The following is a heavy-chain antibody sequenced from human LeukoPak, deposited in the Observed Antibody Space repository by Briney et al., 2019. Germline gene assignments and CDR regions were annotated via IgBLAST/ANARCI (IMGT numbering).Heavy chain of an antibody. CDR2: IKQDGSEK. Sequence: GGSLRLSCAASGFTFSSYWMSWVRQAPGKGLEWVANIKQDGSEKYYVDSVKGRFTISGDNAKNSLYLQMNSLRAEDTAVYYCAAQSGYYDFWSGYSPRPFDYWGQGTLVTVSS. CDR3: AAQSGYYDFWSGYSPRPFDY. CDR1: GFTFSSYW. D-gene: IGHD3-3*01. V-gene: IGHV3-7*01. J-gene: IGHJ4*02.